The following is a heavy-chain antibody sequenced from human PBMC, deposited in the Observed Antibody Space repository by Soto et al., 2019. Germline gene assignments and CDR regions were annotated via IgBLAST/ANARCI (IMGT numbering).Heavy chain of an antibody. CDR2: IYYSGST. CDR3: ARDDTVVTPKYYYYYGMDV. CDR1: GAPVSSYY. V-gene: IGHV4-59*02. D-gene: IGHD2-15*01. J-gene: IGHJ6*02. Sequence: PSETLSLTCTVSGAPVSSYYWSWIRQPPGKGLEWIGYIYYSGSTNYNPSLKSRVTISVDTSKNQFSLKLSSVTAADTAVYYCARDDTVVTPKYYYYYGMDVWGQGTTVTVSS.